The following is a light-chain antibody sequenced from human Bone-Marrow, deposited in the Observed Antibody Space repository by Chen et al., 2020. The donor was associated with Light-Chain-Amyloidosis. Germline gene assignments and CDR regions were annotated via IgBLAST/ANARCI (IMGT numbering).Light chain of an antibody. CDR3: QVWDRSSDRPV. V-gene: IGLV3-21*02. Sequence: SYVLTQPSSVSVAPGQTATIACGGNNIGSTSVHWYQQTPGQAPLLVVYDDSDRPSGIPERLSGSKSGNTAILTISRVEAGDEADYYCQVWDRSSDRPVFGGGTKLTVL. CDR1: NIGSTS. J-gene: IGLJ3*02. CDR2: DDS.